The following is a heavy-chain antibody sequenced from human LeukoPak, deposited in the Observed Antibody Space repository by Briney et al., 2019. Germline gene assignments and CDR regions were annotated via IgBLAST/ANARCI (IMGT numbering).Heavy chain of an antibody. CDR3: ARDRGWYHADS. CDR2: IKEDGSWK. CDR1: GFTFSSSW. Sequence: SGGSLRLSCAASGFTFSSSWMGWARQAPGKGLEWVANIKEDGSWKHYAVSVQGRFTISRDNAKNPLYLQMNSLRAEDTAVYYCARDRGWYHADSWGQGTLVTVSS. V-gene: IGHV3-7*01. J-gene: IGHJ4*02. D-gene: IGHD6-19*01.